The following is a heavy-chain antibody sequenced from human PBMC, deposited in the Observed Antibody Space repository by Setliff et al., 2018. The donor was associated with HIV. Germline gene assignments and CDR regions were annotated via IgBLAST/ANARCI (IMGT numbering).Heavy chain of an antibody. J-gene: IGHJ4*02. CDR3: ARETYDYVWGTYRYRPRHFDY. Sequence: ASVKVSCKASGYTFTSYDINWVRQATGQGLEWMGWMNPNSGNTGYAQKFQGRVTMTRNTSISTAYMELSSLRSEDTAVYYCARETYDYVWGTYRYRPRHFDYWGQGTLVTVS. D-gene: IGHD3-16*02. CDR2: MNPNSGNT. CDR1: GYTFTSYD. V-gene: IGHV1-8*02.